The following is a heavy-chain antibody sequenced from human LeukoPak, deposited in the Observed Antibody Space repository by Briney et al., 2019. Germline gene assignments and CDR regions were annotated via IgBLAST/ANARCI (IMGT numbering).Heavy chain of an antibody. J-gene: IGHJ4*02. Sequence: PGGSLRLSCAASRFTFDDYGMSWVRQAPGKGLEWVSAINWNGGSTTYADSVRGRFTISRDNAKNSLYLQMNSLRAEDTAFYYCAREVSPSHGVYFDYWGQGTLVTVSS. CDR3: AREVSPSHGVYFDY. V-gene: IGHV3-20*04. CDR1: RFTFDDYG. D-gene: IGHD4-17*01. CDR2: INWNGGST.